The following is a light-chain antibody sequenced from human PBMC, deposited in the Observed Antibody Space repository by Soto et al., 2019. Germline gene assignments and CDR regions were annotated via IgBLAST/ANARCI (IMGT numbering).Light chain of an antibody. V-gene: IGKV1-39*01. CDR2: ATS. CDR3: QQTYNTPLT. Sequence: DIQMTQSPSTLSASVGDTVTVTCRASQSVSGWLAWYQQKLGTAPKVLIYATSTLKTGVPSRFSGSGSGTEFILTITSLQPEDFATYYCQQTYNTPLTFGGGTKVDI. J-gene: IGKJ4*01. CDR1: QSVSGW.